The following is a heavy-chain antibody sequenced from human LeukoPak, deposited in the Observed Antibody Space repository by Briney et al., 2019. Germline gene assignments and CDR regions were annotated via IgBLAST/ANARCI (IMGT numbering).Heavy chain of an antibody. CDR2: ISRGGNSI. V-gene: IGHV3-11*01. J-gene: IGHJ4*02. Sequence: KPGGSLRLSCAASGFTFSDYYMNWLRQAPGKGLEWVSSISRGGNSIFYAESVKGRFTISRDNAKNSLYLQMNSLRAEDTAVYYCARDQYLDYRGQGTLVTVSS. CDR1: GFTFSDYY. CDR3: ARDQYLDY.